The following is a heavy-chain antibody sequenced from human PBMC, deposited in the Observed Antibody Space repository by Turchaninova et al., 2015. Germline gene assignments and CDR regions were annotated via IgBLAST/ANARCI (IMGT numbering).Heavy chain of an antibody. CDR1: GGSFSGYH. J-gene: IGHJ4*02. D-gene: IGHD6-13*01. V-gene: IGHV4-34*01. Sequence: QAQLQQWGAGLLKPSETLSLTCAVYGGSFSGYHWCWILHPPGKGLEWIGESNHSGSTNYNPSLKSRVTISLDTSKNQFSLKLSSVTAADTAVYYCARVNSGAAAGTLDYWGQGTLVTVSS. CDR3: ARVNSGAAAGTLDY. CDR2: SNHSGST.